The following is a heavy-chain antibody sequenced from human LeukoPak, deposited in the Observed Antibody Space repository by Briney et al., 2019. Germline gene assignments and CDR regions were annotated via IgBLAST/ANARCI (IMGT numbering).Heavy chain of an antibody. CDR1: GFTFSSYS. J-gene: IGHJ6*02. D-gene: IGHD2-2*02. V-gene: IGHV3-21*01. CDR3: ARASIVVVPAAIQYYHGMDV. CDR2: ISSSSSYI. Sequence: GGSLRLSCAASGFTFSSYSMNWVRQAPGKGLEWVSSISSSSSYIYYADSVKGRFTISRDNAKNSLYLQMNSLRAEDTAVYYCARASIVVVPAAIQYYHGMDVWGQGTTVTVSS.